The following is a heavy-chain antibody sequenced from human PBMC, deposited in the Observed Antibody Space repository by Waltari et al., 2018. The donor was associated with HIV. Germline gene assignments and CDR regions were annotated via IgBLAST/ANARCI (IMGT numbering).Heavy chain of an antibody. Sequence: QVVLIESGAEVKQPGGAVKVSCKVAGDSLTQLSMHWVRQAPGKGLEWMGGFDPEGDETIYAQKFQGRLSMTEDTSTDTAYIELRGLRSDDTAVYYCASNDRPVYFFDYWSHGTLVTVSS. D-gene: IGHD3-9*01. V-gene: IGHV1-24*01. J-gene: IGHJ4*01. CDR3: ASNDRPVYFFDY. CDR2: FDPEGDET. CDR1: GDSLTQLS.